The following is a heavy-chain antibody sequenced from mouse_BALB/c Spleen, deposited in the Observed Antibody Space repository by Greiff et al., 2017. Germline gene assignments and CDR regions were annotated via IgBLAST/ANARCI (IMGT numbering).Heavy chain of an antibody. D-gene: IGHD1-1*01. CDR2: ISSGGGST. Sequence: EVKLMESGGGLVKPGGSLKLSCAASGFAFSSYDMSWVRQTPEKRLEWVAYISSGGGSTYYPDTVKGRFTISRDNAKNTLYLQMSSLKSEDTAMYYCARQGGIGRYFDYWGQGTTLTVSS. V-gene: IGHV5-12-1*01. CDR3: ARQGGIGRYFDY. CDR1: GFAFSSYD. J-gene: IGHJ2*01.